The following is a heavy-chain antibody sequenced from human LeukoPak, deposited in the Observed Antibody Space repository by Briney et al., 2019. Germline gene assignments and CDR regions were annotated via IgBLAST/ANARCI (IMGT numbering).Heavy chain of an antibody. V-gene: IGHV1-46*01. J-gene: IGHJ4*02. CDR3: AKGSSSLGY. CDR1: GYTFTGYY. Sequence: ASVKVSCKASGYTFTGYYIHWVRQAPGQGLEWMGIINPSGGGTIYAQNFQGRVTMTRDMSTSIVYMELSSLRSEDTAVYYCAKGSSSLGYWGQGTLVTVSS. CDR2: INPSGGGT. D-gene: IGHD6-6*01.